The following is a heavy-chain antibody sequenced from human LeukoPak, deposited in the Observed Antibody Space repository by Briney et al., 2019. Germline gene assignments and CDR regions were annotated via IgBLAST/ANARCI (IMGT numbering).Heavy chain of an antibody. CDR3: ARHATHGIWSPFQH. Sequence: PSETLSLTCIVSGGSISSSLYYWAWVRQPPGKGLEWIGTVFYNGATQYSPSLRSRVTISVDTSKNQFSLKLSSVTAADTAVYYCARHATHGIWSPFQHWGQGTLVTVSS. CDR2: VFYNGAT. CDR1: GGSISSSLYY. J-gene: IGHJ1*01. V-gene: IGHV4-39*01. D-gene: IGHD2/OR15-2a*01.